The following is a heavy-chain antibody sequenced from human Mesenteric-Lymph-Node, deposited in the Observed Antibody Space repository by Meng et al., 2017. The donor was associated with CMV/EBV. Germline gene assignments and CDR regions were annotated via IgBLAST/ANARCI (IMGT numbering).Heavy chain of an antibody. V-gene: IGHV3-11*01. CDR3: ARLPRITIFGVVRIYYGMDV. Sequence: GGSLRLSCAASGSTFSDYYMSWIRQAPGKGLEWVSYISSSGSTIYYADSVKGRFTISRDNAKNSLYLQMNSLRAEDTAVYYCARLPRITIFGVVRIYYGMDVWGQGTTVTVSS. CDR1: GSTFSDYY. CDR2: ISSSGSTI. J-gene: IGHJ6*02. D-gene: IGHD3-3*01.